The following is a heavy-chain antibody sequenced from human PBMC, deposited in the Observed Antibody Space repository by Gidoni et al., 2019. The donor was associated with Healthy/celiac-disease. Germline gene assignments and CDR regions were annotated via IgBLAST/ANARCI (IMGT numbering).Heavy chain of an antibody. V-gene: IGHV4-39*01. Sequence: QLQLQESGPGLVKPSETLSLTCTVSGGSISSSSYYWGWIRQPPGKGLEWIGSIYYSGSTYYNPSLKSRVTISVDTSKNQFSLKLSSVTAADTAVYYCARPMGGVEPGGFDYWGQGTLVTVSS. CDR1: GGSISSSSYY. CDR3: ARPMGGVEPGGFDY. J-gene: IGHJ4*02. D-gene: IGHD6-6*01. CDR2: IYYSGST.